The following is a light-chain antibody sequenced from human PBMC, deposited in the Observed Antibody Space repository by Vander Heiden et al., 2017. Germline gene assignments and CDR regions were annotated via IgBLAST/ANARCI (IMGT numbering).Light chain of an antibody. J-gene: IGLJ3*02. Sequence: QLVLTQSPSASAFLGASVKLTCTLSSGHSSYAIAWHQQQPEKGPRYLMKLNSDGSHSKGDGIPDRFSGSSSGAERYLTISSLQSEDEADYYCQTWGTAWVFGVWTKLTVL. CDR2: LNSDGSH. V-gene: IGLV4-69*01. CDR3: QTWGTAWV. CDR1: SGHSSYA.